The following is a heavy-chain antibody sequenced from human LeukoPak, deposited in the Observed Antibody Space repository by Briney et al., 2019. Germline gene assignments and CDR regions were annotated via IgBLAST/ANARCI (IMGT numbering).Heavy chain of an antibody. V-gene: IGHV3-7*03. Sequence: GGSLRLSCAASGFTFSSYWMSWVRQAPGKGLEWVANIKQDGSEKYYVDSVKGRFTISRDNAKNSLYLQMNSLRAEDTALYYCAKTRPYSSSWYDDAFDIWGQGTMVTVSS. CDR3: AKTRPYSSSWYDDAFDI. D-gene: IGHD6-13*01. CDR1: GFTFSSYW. CDR2: IKQDGSEK. J-gene: IGHJ3*02.